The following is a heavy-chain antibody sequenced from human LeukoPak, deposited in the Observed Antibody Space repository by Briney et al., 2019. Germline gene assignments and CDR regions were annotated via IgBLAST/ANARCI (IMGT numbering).Heavy chain of an antibody. V-gene: IGHV1-18*04. Sequence: ASVKVSCKASGYTFTGYYMHWVRQAPGQGLEWMGWISAYNGNTNYAQKLQGRVTMTTDTSTSTAYMELRSLRSDDTAVYYCAREGREIGELLFLGYFDLWGRGTLVTVSS. CDR2: ISAYNGNT. CDR3: AREGREIGELLFLGYFDL. D-gene: IGHD3-10*01. CDR1: GYTFTGYY. J-gene: IGHJ2*01.